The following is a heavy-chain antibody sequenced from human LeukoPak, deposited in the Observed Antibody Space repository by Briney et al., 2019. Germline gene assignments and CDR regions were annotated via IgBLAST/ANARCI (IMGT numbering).Heavy chain of an antibody. J-gene: IGHJ5*02. V-gene: IGHV3-48*04. CDR1: GFTFNITG. D-gene: IGHD4-23*01. Sequence: GGSLRLSCAASGFTFNITGMNWVRQAPGKGLEWVSYISSATSTIYYADSLKGRFTISRDNAKNSLYLQMNSLRAEDTAVYYCARDVTYYGGDWFDPWGQGTLVTVSS. CDR3: ARDVTYYGGDWFDP. CDR2: ISSATSTI.